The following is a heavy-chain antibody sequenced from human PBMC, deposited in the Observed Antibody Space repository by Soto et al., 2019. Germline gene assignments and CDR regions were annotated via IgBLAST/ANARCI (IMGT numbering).Heavy chain of an antibody. D-gene: IGHD3-9*01. J-gene: IGHJ4*02. CDR3: ARTSLRYFDWLFS. V-gene: IGHV3-74*01. Sequence: GGSLRLSCAASGFTFSSYWMHWVRKAPGKGLVWVSRINSDGSSTSYADSVKGRFTISRDNAKNTLYLQMNSLRAEDTAVYYCARTSLRYFDWLFSWGQGTLVTVSS. CDR2: INSDGSST. CDR1: GFTFSSYW.